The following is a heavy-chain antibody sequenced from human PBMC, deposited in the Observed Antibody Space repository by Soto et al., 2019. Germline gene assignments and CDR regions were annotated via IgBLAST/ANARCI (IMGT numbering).Heavy chain of an antibody. CDR1: GGSIGSVGYY. Sequence: PSETLSVTCTVSGGSIGSVGYYWSWIRQHPGKGLEWIGYIFYSGSTYYTPSLNSRLTMSVDKSKNRVSLQLSPANAADTALYYCARAKMPTTGPYFDNCGQGTLVPSPQ. V-gene: IGHV4-31*03. CDR3: ARAKMPTTGPYFDN. D-gene: IGHD1-1*01. J-gene: IGHJ4*02. CDR2: IFYSGST.